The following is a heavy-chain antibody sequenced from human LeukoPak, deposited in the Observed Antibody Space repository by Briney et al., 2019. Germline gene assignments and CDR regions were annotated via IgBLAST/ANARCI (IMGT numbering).Heavy chain of an antibody. J-gene: IGHJ3*02. CDR3: ARGRYCSGGSCRLRDAFDI. Sequence: SGGSLRLSCAASGFTFSSYAMHWVRQAPGKGLEWVAVISYDGSNKYYADSVKGRFTISRDNSKNTLYLQMNSLRAEDTAVYYCARGRYCSGGSCRLRDAFDIWGQGTMVTVSS. CDR1: GFTFSSYA. CDR2: ISYDGSNK. D-gene: IGHD2-15*01. V-gene: IGHV3-30*04.